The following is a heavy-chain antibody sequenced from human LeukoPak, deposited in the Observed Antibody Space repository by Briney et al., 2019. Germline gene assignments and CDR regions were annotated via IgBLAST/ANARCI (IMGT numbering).Heavy chain of an antibody. CDR2: IYYSGST. CDR1: GGSFSGYY. V-gene: IGHV4-59*01. D-gene: IGHD2-15*01. Sequence: SETLSLTCAVYGGSFSGYYWSWIRLPPGKGLEWIGYIYYSGSTNYNPSLKSRVTISVDTSKNQFSLKLSSVTAADTAVYYCARGLLSPFDYWGQGTLVTVSS. CDR3: ARGLLSPFDY. J-gene: IGHJ4*02.